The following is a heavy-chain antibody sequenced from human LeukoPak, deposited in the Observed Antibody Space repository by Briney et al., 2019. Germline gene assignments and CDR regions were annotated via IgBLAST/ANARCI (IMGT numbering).Heavy chain of an antibody. D-gene: IGHD1-26*01. J-gene: IGHJ6*03. Sequence: GASVKVSCKPSGYTLTSYVISWVRQAPGQGLEWMGWISVYNGNTNYAQKLQGRVTMTTDTSTSTAYMELRSLRSDDTAVYYCARGGQWGLQSSYYYYIDVWGKGTTVTVSS. CDR1: GYTLTSYV. V-gene: IGHV1-18*01. CDR3: ARGGQWGLQSSYYYYIDV. CDR2: ISVYNGNT.